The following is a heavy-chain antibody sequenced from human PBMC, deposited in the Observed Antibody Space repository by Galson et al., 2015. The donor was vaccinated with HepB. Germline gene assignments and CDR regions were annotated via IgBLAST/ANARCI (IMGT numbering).Heavy chain of an antibody. D-gene: IGHD6-6*01. V-gene: IGHV3-15*01. CDR1: GFTFSNAW. Sequence: SLRLSCAASGFTFSNAWMSWVRQAPGKGLEWVGRIKSKTDGGTTDYAAPVKGRFTISRDDSKNTLYLQMNSLKTGDTAVYYCTTDSGSIAAPGGYWGQGTLVTVSS. J-gene: IGHJ4*02. CDR2: IKSKTDGGTT. CDR3: TTDSGSIAAPGGY.